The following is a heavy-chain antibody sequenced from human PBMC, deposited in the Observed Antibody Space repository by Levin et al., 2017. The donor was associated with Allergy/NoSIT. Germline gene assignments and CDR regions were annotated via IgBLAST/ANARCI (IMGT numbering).Heavy chain of an antibody. Sequence: SCAASGFTFSSYIMNWVRQAPGKGLEWVSYISESSTTIYYADSVKGRFTISRDNAKNSLYLQMNSLRAEDTAVYYCARASPNWNDRHYYYYGMDVWGQGTTVTVSS. V-gene: IGHV3-48*04. D-gene: IGHD1-1*01. J-gene: IGHJ6*02. CDR2: ISESSTTI. CDR1: GFTFSSYI. CDR3: ARASPNWNDRHYYYYGMDV.